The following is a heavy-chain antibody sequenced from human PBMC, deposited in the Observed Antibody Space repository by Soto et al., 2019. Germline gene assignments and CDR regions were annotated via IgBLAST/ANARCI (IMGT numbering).Heavy chain of an antibody. D-gene: IGHD1-26*01. CDR3: ATQEVGGSYVYTFAL. V-gene: IGHV4-39*01. CDR2: IYYSGST. J-gene: IGHJ5*02. CDR1: GGSLTSKNYS. Sequence: PSETLSLSCTVSGGSLTSKNYSWGWIPPPPRERLEWIGSIYYSGSTYYTPSLKSRVTISVDTSKNQFSLKLSSVTAADTAVYYCATQEVGGSYVYTFALWGQGTLVTVSS.